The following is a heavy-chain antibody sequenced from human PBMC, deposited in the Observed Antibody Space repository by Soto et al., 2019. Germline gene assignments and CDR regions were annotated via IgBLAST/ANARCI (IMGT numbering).Heavy chain of an antibody. CDR2: IYYSGST. CDR3: ARSLSDSGLGWFDP. D-gene: IGHD4-17*01. CDR1: GGSISSGDFY. Sequence: PSETLSLTCTVSGGSISSGDFYWSWIRQPPGKGLEWIGYIYYSGSTYYNPSLKSRVTISVDTSGRQFSLKMSSVTAADTAVYFCARSLSDSGLGWFDPWGQGTQVTVSS. V-gene: IGHV4-30-4*01. J-gene: IGHJ5*02.